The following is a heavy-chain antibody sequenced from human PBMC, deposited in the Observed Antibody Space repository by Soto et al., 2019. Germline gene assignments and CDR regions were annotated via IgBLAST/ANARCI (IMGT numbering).Heavy chain of an antibody. CDR1: GGSVSSGSYY. Sequence: PSETLSLTCTVSGGSVSSGSYYWSWIRQPPGKGLEWIGYIYYSGSTNYNPSLKSRVTISVDTSKNQFSLKLSSVTAADTAVYYCARGNDVSWFDPWGQGTLVTVSS. CDR3: ARGNDVSWFDP. CDR2: IYYSGST. J-gene: IGHJ5*02. V-gene: IGHV4-61*01.